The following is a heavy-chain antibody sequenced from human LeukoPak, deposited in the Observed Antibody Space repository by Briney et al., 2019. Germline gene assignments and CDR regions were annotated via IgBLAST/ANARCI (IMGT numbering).Heavy chain of an antibody. CDR2: ISYDGSNK. V-gene: IGHV3-30-3*01. D-gene: IGHD3-10*01. CDR1: GFTFSSYA. Sequence: GGSLRLSCAASGFTFSSYAMHWVRQAPGKGLEWVAVISYDGSNKYYADSVKGRFTISRDNSKNTLYLQMNSLRAEDTAVYYCAKDPRNMVRGVHPFDYWGQGTLVTVSS. J-gene: IGHJ4*02. CDR3: AKDPRNMVRGVHPFDY.